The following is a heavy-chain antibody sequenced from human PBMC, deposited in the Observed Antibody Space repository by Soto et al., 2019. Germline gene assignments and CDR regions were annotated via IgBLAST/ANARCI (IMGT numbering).Heavy chain of an antibody. CDR2: ISSSGSTI. CDR3: ARDQGTTVTTSYYYYGMDV. V-gene: IGHV3-48*03. Sequence: GGSLRLSCAASGFTFSSYEMNWVRQAPGKGLEWVSYISSSGSTIYYADSVKGRFTISRDNAKNSLYLQMNSLRAEDTAVYYCARDQGTTVTTSYYYYGMDVWSQGTTVTVSS. D-gene: IGHD4-17*01. CDR1: GFTFSSYE. J-gene: IGHJ6*02.